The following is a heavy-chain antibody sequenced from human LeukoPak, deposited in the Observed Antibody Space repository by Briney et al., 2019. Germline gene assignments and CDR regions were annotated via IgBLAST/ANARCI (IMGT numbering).Heavy chain of an antibody. CDR2: ISSSSSYI. J-gene: IGHJ3*02. V-gene: IGHV3-21*01. Sequence: PGGSLRLSCAASGFTFSNYNMNWVRQAPGKGLEWVSSISSSSSYIYYADSGKGGFTFSRDNDKNSLYLQMNSLRAGDTAVYYCARCLGSGSYLFDSFDIWGPGTMVTVSS. CDR1: GFTFSNYN. D-gene: IGHD1-26*01. CDR3: ARCLGSGSYLFDSFDI.